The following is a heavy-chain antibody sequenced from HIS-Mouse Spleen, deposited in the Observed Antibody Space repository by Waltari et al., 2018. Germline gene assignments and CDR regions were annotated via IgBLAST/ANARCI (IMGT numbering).Heavy chain of an antibody. J-gene: IGHJ2*01. CDR3: AREIPYSSSWYDWYFDL. Sequence: QLQLQASGPGLVKPSETLSLTRTVSGGSISSSSYYLGWIRQPPGKGLEWIGSIYYSGSTYYNPSLKSRVTISVDTSKNQFSLKLSSVTAADTAVYYCAREIPYSSSWYDWYFDLWGRGTLVTVSS. CDR1: GGSISSSSYY. CDR2: IYYSGST. D-gene: IGHD6-13*01. V-gene: IGHV4-39*07.